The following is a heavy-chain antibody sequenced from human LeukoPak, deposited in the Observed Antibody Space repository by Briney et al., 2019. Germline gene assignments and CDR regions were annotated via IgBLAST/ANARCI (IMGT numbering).Heavy chain of an antibody. V-gene: IGHV3-66*02. CDR2: IYSGGST. CDR1: GFTVSSNY. D-gene: IGHD2-2*01. Sequence: GGSLRLSCAASGFTVSSNYMSWVRQAPGKGLEWVSVIYSGGSTYYADSVKGRFTISRDNSKNTLYLQMNSLRAEDTAVYYCARERVVVPAAFFDYWGQGTLDTVSS. J-gene: IGHJ4*02. CDR3: ARERVVVPAAFFDY.